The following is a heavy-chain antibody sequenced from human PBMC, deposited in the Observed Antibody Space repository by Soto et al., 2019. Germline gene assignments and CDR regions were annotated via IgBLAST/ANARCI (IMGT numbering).Heavy chain of an antibody. D-gene: IGHD2-21*01. Sequence: QVQLQESGPGLVQPSGTLSLTCAVSGGSIRSSSWWTWLRQPPGKGLEWIGEFDHAGSPHYNPSFQSRVTISADTSKKLFSLRLTSVTAADTAIYYCARASSFRGDFDFWGQGTAVTVSS. CDR1: GGSIRSSSW. J-gene: IGHJ3*01. CDR3: ARASSFRGDFDF. V-gene: IGHV4-4*02. CDR2: FDHAGSP.